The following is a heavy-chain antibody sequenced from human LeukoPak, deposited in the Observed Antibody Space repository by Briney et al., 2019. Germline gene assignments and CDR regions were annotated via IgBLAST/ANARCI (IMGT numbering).Heavy chain of an antibody. CDR3: ARVDSAWALHF. D-gene: IGHD6-19*01. V-gene: IGHV3-33*01. Sequence: GGSLRLSCAASGFTFSGSGMHWVRQAPGKGLEWGAIIWYDGSKKYYADSVKGRFTISRDNSKNTLYLEMNSLRAEDTAVYYCARVDSAWALHFWGQGTLVTVSS. CDR2: IWYDGSKK. J-gene: IGHJ4*02. CDR1: GFTFSGSG.